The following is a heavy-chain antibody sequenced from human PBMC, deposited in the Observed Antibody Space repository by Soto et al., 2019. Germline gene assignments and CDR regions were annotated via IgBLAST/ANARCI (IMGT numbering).Heavy chain of an antibody. CDR2: INPSGGST. V-gene: IGHV1-46*01. D-gene: IGHD6-6*01. CDR3: AREGSSSSSAYYYGMDV. Sequence: GASVKVSCKASGYPFTSYYMHWVRQAPGQGLEWMGIINPSGGSTSYAQKFQGRVTMTRDTSTSTVYMELSSLRSEDTAVYYCAREGSSSSSAYYYGMDVWGQGTTVTVSS. J-gene: IGHJ6*02. CDR1: GYPFTSYY.